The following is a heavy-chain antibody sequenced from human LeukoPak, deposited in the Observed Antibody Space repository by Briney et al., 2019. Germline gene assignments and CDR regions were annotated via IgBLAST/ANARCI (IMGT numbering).Heavy chain of an antibody. CDR3: AKPTEGSGSFLINY. CDR1: GFTFSSYG. D-gene: IGHD1-26*01. J-gene: IGHJ4*02. Sequence: GGSLRLSCAASGFTFSSYGMHWVRQAPGKGLEWVAVIWYDGSSKYYTDSVKGRFTISRDNSKNTMYLQMNSLRAEDTAVYYCAKPTEGSGSFLINYWGQGTLVTVSS. CDR2: IWYDGSSK. V-gene: IGHV3-33*06.